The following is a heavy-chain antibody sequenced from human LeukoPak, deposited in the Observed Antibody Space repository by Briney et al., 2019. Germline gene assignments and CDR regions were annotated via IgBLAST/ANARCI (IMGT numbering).Heavy chain of an antibody. CDR3: ARDGYSGSSLFDY. J-gene: IGHJ4*02. Sequence: IPSETLSLTCTVSGVSINSHFWSWLRQPPGKGLEGIGYIHSTGSTNYNPFLKSRVTISVDTSRNQFSLKLSSVTAADTAVYYCARDGYSGSSLFDYWGRGALVTVSS. CDR1: GVSINSHF. D-gene: IGHD5-12*01. CDR2: IHSTGST. V-gene: IGHV4-59*11.